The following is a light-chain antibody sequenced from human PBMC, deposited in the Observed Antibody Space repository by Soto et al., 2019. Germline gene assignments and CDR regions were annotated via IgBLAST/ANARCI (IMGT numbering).Light chain of an antibody. Sequence: QSALTQPPSASGSPGQSVTISCTGTSSDVGGYNYVSWYQQHPGKAPKLMIYEVSKRPSGVPDRFSGSKSGNTASLTVSGLQAVDEADYYCSSYAGSNIFYVFGAGTKLTVL. V-gene: IGLV2-8*01. CDR3: SSYAGSNIFYV. CDR2: EVS. J-gene: IGLJ1*01. CDR1: SSDVGGYNY.